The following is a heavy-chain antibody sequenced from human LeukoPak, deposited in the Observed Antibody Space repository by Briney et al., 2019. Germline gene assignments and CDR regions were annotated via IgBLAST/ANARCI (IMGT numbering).Heavy chain of an antibody. V-gene: IGHV1-18*01. D-gene: IGHD5-24*01. J-gene: IGHJ3*02. Sequence: GASVKVSCKASGYTFTRYGMSWVRQAPGQGLEWMGWISTYNGDTKYAQKLQGRVTMTRDASTSTAYMELRSLRSDDTAVYYCARDEWLKFPCAFDIWGQGTMVTVSS. CDR2: ISTYNGDT. CDR1: GYTFTRYG. CDR3: ARDEWLKFPCAFDI.